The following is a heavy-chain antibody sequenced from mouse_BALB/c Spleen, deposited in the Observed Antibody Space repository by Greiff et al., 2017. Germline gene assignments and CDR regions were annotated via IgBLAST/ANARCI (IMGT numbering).Heavy chain of an antibody. CDR1: GYTFTSYW. CDR3: ARLVYYGNYQRAMDY. D-gene: IGHD2-1*01. CDR2: INPSTGYT. Sequence: QVQLQQSGAELAKPGASVKMSCKASGYTFTSYWMHWVKQRPGQGLEWIGYINPSTGYTEYNQKFKDKATLTADKSSSTAYMQLSSLTSEDSAVYYCARLVYYGNYQRAMDYWGQGTSVTVSS. J-gene: IGHJ4*01. V-gene: IGHV1-7*01.